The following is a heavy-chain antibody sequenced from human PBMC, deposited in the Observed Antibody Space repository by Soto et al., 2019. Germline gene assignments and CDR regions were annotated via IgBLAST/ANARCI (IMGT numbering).Heavy chain of an antibody. Sequence: GGSLRLSCAASGFTFDDYAMHWVRQVPGKGLEWVSGVNWNSGSIGYGDSVKGRFAISRDNAKNSLHLQMNSLSAEDTAFYYCVKDESINWYSGHFRHWGQGTLVTVSS. J-gene: IGHJ1*01. V-gene: IGHV3-9*01. CDR3: VKDESINWYSGHFRH. D-gene: IGHD6-13*01. CDR2: VNWNSGSI. CDR1: GFTFDDYA.